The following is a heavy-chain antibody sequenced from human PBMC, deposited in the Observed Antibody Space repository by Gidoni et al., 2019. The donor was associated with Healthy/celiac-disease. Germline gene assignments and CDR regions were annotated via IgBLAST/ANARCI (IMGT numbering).Heavy chain of an antibody. Sequence: EVQLLESGGGLVQPGGSLRLSCAASGFTFSSYAMSWVRQAPGKGLEWVSALSGCGGRKYYADSVKGRFTISRDNSKNTLYLQMNSLRAEDTAVYYCAKGCRSWTRDAFDIWGQGTMVTVSS. D-gene: IGHD6-13*01. J-gene: IGHJ3*02. CDR1: GFTFSSYA. CDR3: AKGCRSWTRDAFDI. CDR2: LSGCGGRK. V-gene: IGHV3-23*01.